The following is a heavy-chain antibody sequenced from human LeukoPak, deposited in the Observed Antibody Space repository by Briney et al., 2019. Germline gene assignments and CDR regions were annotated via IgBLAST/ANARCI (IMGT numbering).Heavy chain of an antibody. CDR2: ISHDGFI. CDR3: ARDWVYKIDY. Sequence: GGSLRLSCETAGFTFSSYVMRWVRRTPGKGLVWVSRISHDGFISYADSVKGRFTISRDNANNTLILQMNSLRAEDTAVYYCARDWVYKIDYWGRGTLVTVSS. J-gene: IGHJ4*02. D-gene: IGHD5-24*01. V-gene: IGHV3-74*01. CDR1: GFTFSSYV.